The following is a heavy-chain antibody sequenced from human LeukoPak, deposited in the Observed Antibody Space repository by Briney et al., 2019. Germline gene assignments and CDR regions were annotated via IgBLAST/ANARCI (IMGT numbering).Heavy chain of an antibody. D-gene: IGHD2-2*01. Sequence: AGYLRRSCAAAGFTFSSYAMTWLGQAPGKGLEWGSGISSSGGSTYYAASVKGRFTVSRDKSRNTLSLQMDSLGAEDTAVYYCAIDQRTSSIKGAFDVWGQGTMVTVSS. J-gene: IGHJ3*01. CDR3: AIDQRTSSIKGAFDV. V-gene: IGHV3-23*01. CDR2: ISSSGGST. CDR1: GFTFSSYA.